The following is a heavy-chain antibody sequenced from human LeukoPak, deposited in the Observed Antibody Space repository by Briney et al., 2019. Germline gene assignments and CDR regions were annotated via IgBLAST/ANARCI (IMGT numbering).Heavy chain of an antibody. Sequence: NAGGSLRLSCAASGFTFSNYGMHWVRQAPGKGLEWVSTISSSSSYIYYADSVKGRFTISRDNAKNSLYLQMNSLRAEDTALYYCARGGYSGYENYYFDYWGQGTLVTVSS. CDR1: GFTFSNYG. J-gene: IGHJ4*02. CDR2: ISSSSSYI. V-gene: IGHV3-21*04. CDR3: ARGGYSGYENYYFDY. D-gene: IGHD5-12*01.